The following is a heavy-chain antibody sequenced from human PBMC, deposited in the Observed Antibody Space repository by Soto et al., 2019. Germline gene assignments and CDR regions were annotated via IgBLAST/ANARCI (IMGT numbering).Heavy chain of an antibody. Sequence: GGSLRLSCAASGVTFSSYGMHWVRLAPGKGLEWVAVISYDGSNKHYAASVKGRFTISRDNSKNTLYLQMNSLRAEDTAVYYCAKDNGMKAALKWFDPWGQGTLVTVSS. V-gene: IGHV3-30*18. CDR2: ISYDGSNK. CDR1: GVTFSSYG. D-gene: IGHD6-6*01. J-gene: IGHJ5*02. CDR3: AKDNGMKAALKWFDP.